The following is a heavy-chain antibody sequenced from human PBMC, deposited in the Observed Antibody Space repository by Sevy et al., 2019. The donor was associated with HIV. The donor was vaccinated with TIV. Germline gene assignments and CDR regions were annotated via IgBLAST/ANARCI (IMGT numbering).Heavy chain of an antibody. V-gene: IGHV4-59*01. Sequence: SETLSLTCTVSGDSIGSYYWSWIRQPPGKGLEWIGDVHWNGDTNYSPSLKSRVTILVDTSKNQFSLKLRSVTAADTAIYFCARGQKYDIMTAMYYKNGFDVWGQGTMVTVSS. CDR2: VHWNGDT. CDR3: ARGQKYDIMTAMYYKNGFDV. J-gene: IGHJ6*02. D-gene: IGHD3-9*01. CDR1: GDSIGSYY.